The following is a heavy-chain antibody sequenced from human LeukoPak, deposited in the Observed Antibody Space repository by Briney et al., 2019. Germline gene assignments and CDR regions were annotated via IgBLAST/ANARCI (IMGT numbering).Heavy chain of an antibody. CDR1: GFTFSNYG. J-gene: IGHJ4*02. CDR2: ISSSGGST. Sequence: GGSLRLSCAASGFTFSNYGMSWVRQAPGQGLEWVSAISSSGGSTFYADSVKGRFTISRDNSKNTLYLQMNSLRAEDTAVYYCAKRSLLGSGGPPYFDYWGQGTLVTVSS. CDR3: AKRSLLGSGGPPYFDY. D-gene: IGHD3-10*02. V-gene: IGHV3-23*01.